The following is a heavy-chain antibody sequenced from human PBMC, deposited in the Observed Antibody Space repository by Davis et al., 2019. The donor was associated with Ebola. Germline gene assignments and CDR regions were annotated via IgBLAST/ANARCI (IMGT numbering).Heavy chain of an antibody. CDR2: IMPIFGTT. J-gene: IGHJ1*01. V-gene: IGHV1-69*13. D-gene: IGHD2-21*01. CDR3: ARDFDSYQYNGGGPYYQH. CDR1: GGTLTSYT. Sequence: SVKVSCKASGGTLTSYTISWVRQAPGQGLEWMGGIMPIFGTTNYARNFQGKVTITADESTGTAYLHLSGLRSEDTAVYYCARDFDSYQYNGGGPYYQHWGQGTLVTVSS.